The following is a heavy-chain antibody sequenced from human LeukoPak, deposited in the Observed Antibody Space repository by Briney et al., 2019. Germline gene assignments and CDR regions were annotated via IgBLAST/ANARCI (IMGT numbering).Heavy chain of an antibody. CDR1: GYIFTSYG. D-gene: IGHD1-26*01. CDR3: ARDLGEGARRDLDY. J-gene: IGHJ4*02. CDR2: INTDTGDT. Sequence: ASVKVSCKASGYIFTSYGLTWVRQAPRQGLEWMGWINTDTGDTEYAQRFQGRVVMTIDTSTSTAYMDLRSLTSDDTAVYYCARDLGEGARRDLDYWGQGTLVTVSS. V-gene: IGHV1-18*01.